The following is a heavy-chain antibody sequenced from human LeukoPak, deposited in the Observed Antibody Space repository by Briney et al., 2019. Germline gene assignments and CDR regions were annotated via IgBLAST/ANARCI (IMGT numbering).Heavy chain of an antibody. J-gene: IGHJ4*02. Sequence: SVKVSCKVSGYTLTELSMQWVQTPPKKALEWLGGFDHEDGETIYAQNFQGRVTMTEDTSTDTAYMELSSLRSEDTAVYYCATSTLGRPLKIAVAAINYWGQGTLVTVSS. CDR1: GYTLTELS. V-gene: IGHV1-24*01. CDR2: FDHEDGET. D-gene: IGHD6-19*01. CDR3: ATSTLGRPLKIAVAAINY.